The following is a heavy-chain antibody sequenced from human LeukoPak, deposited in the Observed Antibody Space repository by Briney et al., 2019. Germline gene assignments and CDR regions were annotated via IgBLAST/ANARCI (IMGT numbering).Heavy chain of an antibody. CDR2: IYTSGST. D-gene: IGHD3-10*01. Sequence: SETLSLTCTVSGGSISSYYWSWIRQPAGKGLEWIGRIYTSGSTNYNPSLKSRVTMSVDTSKNQFSLKLSSVTAADTAVYYCARDERSGSGSSPGLAFDIWGQGTMVTVSS. J-gene: IGHJ3*02. CDR1: GGSISSYY. V-gene: IGHV4-4*07. CDR3: ARDERSGSGSSPGLAFDI.